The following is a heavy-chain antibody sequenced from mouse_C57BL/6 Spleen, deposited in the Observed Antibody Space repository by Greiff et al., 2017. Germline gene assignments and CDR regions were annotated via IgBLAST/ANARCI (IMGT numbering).Heavy chain of an antibody. V-gene: IGHV1-52*01. J-gene: IGHJ4*01. CDR3: ARQTYDYDGRSYAMDY. D-gene: IGHD2-4*01. Sequence: QVQLQQPGAELVRPGSSVKLSCKASGYTFTSYWMHWVKQRPIQGLEWIGNIDPSDSETHYNQKFKDKATLTVDESSSTAYMQLSSLTSEDSAVYYWARQTYDYDGRSYAMDYWGQGTSVTVSS. CDR2: IDPSDSET. CDR1: GYTFTSYW.